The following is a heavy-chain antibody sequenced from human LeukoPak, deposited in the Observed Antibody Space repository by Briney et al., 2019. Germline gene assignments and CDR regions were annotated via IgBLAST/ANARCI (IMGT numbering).Heavy chain of an antibody. J-gene: IGHJ5*02. CDR3: AREEYYDILTGYRNWFDP. V-gene: IGHV1-18*01. CDR2: ISAYNGNI. CDR1: GYTFTSYG. Sequence: ASVKVSCKASGYTFTSYGISWVRQAPGQGLEWMGWISAYNGNINYAQKLQGRVTMTTDTSTSTAYMELRSLRSDDTAVYYCAREEYYDILTGYRNWFDPWGQGTLVTVSS. D-gene: IGHD3-9*01.